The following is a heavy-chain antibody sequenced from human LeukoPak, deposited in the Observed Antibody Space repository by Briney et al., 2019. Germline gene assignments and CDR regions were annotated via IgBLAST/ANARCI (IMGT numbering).Heavy chain of an antibody. CDR2: ISSSGSII. CDR3: AEGYSSSPL. D-gene: IGHD6-13*01. CDR1: GFTFSVYE. J-gene: IGHJ6*02. V-gene: IGHV3-48*03. Sequence: GGSLRLSCAASGFTFSVYEMNWVRQAPGKGLEWISYISSSGSIIYYADSVKGRFTISRDNAKNPLFLQMNSLRVEDTAVYYCAEGYSSSPLWGQGTTVTVSS.